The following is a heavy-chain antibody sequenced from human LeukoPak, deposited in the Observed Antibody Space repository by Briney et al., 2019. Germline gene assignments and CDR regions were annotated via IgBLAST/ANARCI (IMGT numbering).Heavy chain of an antibody. J-gene: IGHJ4*02. CDR3: ARSDGFRFYYFDY. V-gene: IGHV4-34*01. D-gene: IGHD3-10*01. CDR1: GGSFSGYY. Sequence: PSETLSLTCAVYGGSFSGYYWSWIRQPPGKGLEWIGEINHSGSTNYNPSLKSRVTISVDTSKNQFSLKLSSVTAADTAVYYCARSDGFRFYYFDYWGQGTLVTVSS. CDR2: INHSGST.